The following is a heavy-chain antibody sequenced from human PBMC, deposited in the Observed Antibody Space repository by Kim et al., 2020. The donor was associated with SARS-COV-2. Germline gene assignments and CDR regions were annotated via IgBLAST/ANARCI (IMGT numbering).Heavy chain of an antibody. Sequence: GGSLRLSCAASGFTFSSYAMSWFRQAPGKGLEWVSAISGSGGSTYYADSVKGRFTISRDNSKNTLYLQMNSLRAEDTAVYYCANDRDYSSSWYYFGYWGQGALVTVSS. J-gene: IGHJ4*02. CDR3: ANDRDYSSSWYYFGY. CDR1: GFTFSSYA. CDR2: ISGSGGST. D-gene: IGHD6-13*01. V-gene: IGHV3-23*01.